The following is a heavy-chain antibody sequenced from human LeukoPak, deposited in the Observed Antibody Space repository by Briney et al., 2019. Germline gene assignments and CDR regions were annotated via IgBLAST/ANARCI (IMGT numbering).Heavy chain of an antibody. Sequence: GGSLRLSCAASGFTVSSNYMSWVRQAPGKGLERVSVIYSGGSTYYADSVKGRFTISRHNSKNTLYLQMNSLRAEDTAVYYCAKDLGVQWLVPYYFDYWGQGTLVTVSS. CDR1: GFTVSSNY. CDR2: IYSGGST. V-gene: IGHV3-53*04. D-gene: IGHD6-19*01. CDR3: AKDLGVQWLVPYYFDY. J-gene: IGHJ4*02.